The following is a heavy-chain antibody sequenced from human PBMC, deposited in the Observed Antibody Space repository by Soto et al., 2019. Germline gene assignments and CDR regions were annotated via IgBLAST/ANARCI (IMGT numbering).Heavy chain of an antibody. CDR2: ISYDGSNK. J-gene: IGHJ4*02. D-gene: IGHD3-22*01. Sequence: PGGSLRLSCAASGFTFSSYGMHWVRQAPGKGLEWVAVISYDGSNKYYADSVKGRFTISRDNSKNTLYLQMNSLRAEDTAVYYCATYDPGYWGQGTLVTVSS. CDR1: GFTFSSYG. V-gene: IGHV3-30*03. CDR3: ATYDPGY.